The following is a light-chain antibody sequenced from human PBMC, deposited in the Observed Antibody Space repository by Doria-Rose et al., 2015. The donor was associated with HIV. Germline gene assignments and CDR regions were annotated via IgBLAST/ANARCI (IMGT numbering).Light chain of an antibody. CDR1: QTISTY. J-gene: IGKJ2*01. CDR3: QQSYSTPQT. CDR2: ATP. V-gene: IGKV1-39*01. Sequence: DIRMTQSPTSLSASVGDRVTITCRASQTISTYLNWYQQKPGKAPKLLIYATPSLQSGVPSRFSGTRSGTDFTLTISSLQPEDFATYYCQQSYSTPQTFGQGTKLDIK.